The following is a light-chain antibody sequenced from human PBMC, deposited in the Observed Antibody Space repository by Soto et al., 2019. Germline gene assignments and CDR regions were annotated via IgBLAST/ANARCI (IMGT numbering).Light chain of an antibody. J-gene: IGKJ1*01. CDR2: DAS. CDR3: QQYNDYSGM. Sequence: IQMTQPPSSLSASEGDRVTVTCRASQSISKKLDWYQQKPGKAPKLLIYDASSLESGVPSRFSGSGSGTEFTLTITSLQPEDFATYYCQQYNDYSGMFGQGTKVDI. CDR1: QSISKK. V-gene: IGKV1-5*01.